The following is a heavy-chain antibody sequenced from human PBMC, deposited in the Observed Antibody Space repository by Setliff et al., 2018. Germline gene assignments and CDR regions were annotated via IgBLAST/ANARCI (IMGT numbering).Heavy chain of an antibody. V-gene: IGHV3-7*01. CDR1: GFTFSTYW. J-gene: IGHJ3*02. CDR2: IKQDGSEK. Sequence: PGGSLRLSCAASGFTFSTYWMSWVRQAPGKGLEWVANIKQDGSEKYYVDSVKGRFSISRDNAKNSLYLQMNSLRAEDTAVYYCARVVRGGLAGAFDIWGQGTMVTVSS. D-gene: IGHD2-15*01. CDR3: ARVVRGGLAGAFDI.